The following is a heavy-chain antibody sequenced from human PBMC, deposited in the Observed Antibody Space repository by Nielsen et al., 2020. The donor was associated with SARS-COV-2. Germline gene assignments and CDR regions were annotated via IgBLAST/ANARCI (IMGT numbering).Heavy chain of an antibody. CDR1: GFTFSSYG. D-gene: IGHD3-10*01. CDR3: ARDVRWFGDAFDI. J-gene: IGHJ3*02. CDR2: IKQDGSEK. Sequence: GGSLRLSCAASGFTFSSYGMHWVRQAPGKGLEWVANIKQDGSEKYYVDSVKGRFTISRDNAKNSLYLQMNSLRAEDTAVYYCARDVRWFGDAFDIWGQGTMVTVSS. V-gene: IGHV3-7*03.